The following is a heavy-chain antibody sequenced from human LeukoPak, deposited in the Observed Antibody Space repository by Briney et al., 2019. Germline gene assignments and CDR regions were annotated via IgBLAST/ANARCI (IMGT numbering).Heavy chain of an antibody. J-gene: IGHJ4*02. D-gene: IGHD3-10*01. CDR1: GGSFSGYY. CDR2: INHSGST. V-gene: IGHV4-34*01. Sequence: SETLSLTCAVYGGSFSGYYWSWIRQPPGKGLEWIGEINHSGSTNYNPSLKSRVTISVDTSKNQFSLKLSSVTAADTAVCYCARAGGRFGELSACDYWGQGTLVTVSS. CDR3: ARAGGRFGELSACDY.